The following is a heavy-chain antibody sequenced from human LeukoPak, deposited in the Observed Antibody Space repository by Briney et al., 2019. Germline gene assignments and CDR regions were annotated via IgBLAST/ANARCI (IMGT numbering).Heavy chain of an antibody. CDR1: GGTFIKYA. CDR3: ARAYSGYDFFDY. D-gene: IGHD5-12*01. J-gene: IGHJ4*02. CDR2: IIPIFGTA. V-gene: IGHV1-69*13. Sequence: ASVNVSCKASGGTFIKYAIGWVRQAPGQGLEWMGGIIPIFGTANYAQKFQGRVTITADESTSTAYMEVSSLRSEDTAVYYCARAYSGYDFFDYWGQGILVTVSS.